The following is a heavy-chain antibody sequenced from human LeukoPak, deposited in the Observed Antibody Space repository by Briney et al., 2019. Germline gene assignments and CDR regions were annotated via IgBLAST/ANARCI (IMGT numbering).Heavy chain of an antibody. CDR1: GFTFTSSA. D-gene: IGHD6-6*01. CDR2: IVVGSGNT. CDR3: ARDAGVEYSSSSAQY. V-gene: IGHV1-58*02. Sequence: SVKVSCKASGFTFTSSAMQWVRQARGQRLEWIGWIVVGSGNTNYAQKFQERVTITRDMSTSTAYMELSSLRSEDTAVYYCARDAGVEYSSSSAQYWGQGTLVTVSS. J-gene: IGHJ4*02.